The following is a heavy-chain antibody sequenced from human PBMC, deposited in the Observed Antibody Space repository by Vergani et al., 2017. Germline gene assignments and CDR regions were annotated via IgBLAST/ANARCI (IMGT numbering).Heavy chain of an antibody. Sequence: QVQLVQSGAEVKKPGASVKVSCKASGYTFTGYYMHWVRQAPGQGLEWMGRVNPNSGATNYAQKFQGRITMTRDTTTSSAYMELSRLGTDDTAVYYCARVCSTSCYVDDWGQGTLVTVSS. J-gene: IGHJ4*02. V-gene: IGHV1-2*06. CDR2: VNPNSGAT. CDR3: ARVCSTSCYVDD. CDR1: GYTFTGYY. D-gene: IGHD2-2*01.